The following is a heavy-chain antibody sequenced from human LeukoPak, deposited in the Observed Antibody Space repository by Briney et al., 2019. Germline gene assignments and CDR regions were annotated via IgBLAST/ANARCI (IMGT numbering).Heavy chain of an antibody. CDR2: IIPIFRTT. Sequence: GASAKVPCKASGGTFSNYAFSWVRQAPGQGLEWMGGIIPIFRTTNYAEQFQGGVTITTDESTNTAYLDLSSLRSEDTAVYYCAKDDGSATMGFDSWGQGTLVSVSS. J-gene: IGHJ5*01. D-gene: IGHD1-26*01. V-gene: IGHV1-69*05. CDR1: GGTFSNYA. CDR3: AKDDGSATMGFDS.